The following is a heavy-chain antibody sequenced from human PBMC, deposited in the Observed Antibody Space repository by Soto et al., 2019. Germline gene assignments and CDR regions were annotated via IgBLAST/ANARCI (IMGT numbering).Heavy chain of an antibody. J-gene: IGHJ4*02. CDR2: ISGSGGST. Sequence: GGALRLSCAASGFTFSSYAMSWVRQAPGKGLEWVSAISGSGGSTYYADSVKGRFTISRDNSKNMLYLQMNSLRAEDTAVYYCAKEGTSTILGVVITHFDYWGQGTLVTVSS. CDR3: AKEGTSTILGVVITHFDY. D-gene: IGHD3-3*01. CDR1: GFTFSSYA. V-gene: IGHV3-23*01.